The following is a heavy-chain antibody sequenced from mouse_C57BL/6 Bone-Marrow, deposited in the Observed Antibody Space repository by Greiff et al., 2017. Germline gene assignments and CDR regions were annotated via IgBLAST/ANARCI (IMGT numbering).Heavy chain of an antibody. J-gene: IGHJ4*01. Sequence: VHLVESGPELVKPGASVKISCKASGYAFSSSWMNWVKQRPGKGLEWIGRIYPGDGDTNYNGKFKGKATLTADKSSSTAYMQLSSLTSEDSAVYFCARLDPYYDGSSPYAMDYWGQGTSVTVSS. CDR2: IYPGDGDT. CDR1: GYAFSSSW. CDR3: ARLDPYYDGSSPYAMDY. D-gene: IGHD1-1*01. V-gene: IGHV1-82*01.